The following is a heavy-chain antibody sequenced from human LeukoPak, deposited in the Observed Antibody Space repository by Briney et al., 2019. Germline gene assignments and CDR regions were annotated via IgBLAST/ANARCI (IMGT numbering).Heavy chain of an antibody. Sequence: GGSLRLSCAASGFTFTTYWMHWVRQAPGKGLVWVSHINSDGSITSYADSVKGRFTISRDNAKNTLYLQMNSLRAEDTAVYYCARDAVDIANAVWGQGITVTVSS. D-gene: IGHD5-12*01. CDR1: GFTFTTYW. CDR2: INSDGSIT. CDR3: ARDAVDIANAV. V-gene: IGHV3-74*01. J-gene: IGHJ6*02.